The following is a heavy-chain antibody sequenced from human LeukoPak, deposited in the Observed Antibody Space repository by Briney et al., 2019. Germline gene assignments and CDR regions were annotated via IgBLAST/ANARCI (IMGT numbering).Heavy chain of an antibody. J-gene: IGHJ3*02. CDR1: GYTFTRYD. V-gene: IGHV1-8*01. Sequence: ASVKVSCKASGYTFTRYDINWVRQATGQGLEWMGWMNPNSGNTGYAQKFQGRVTMTRNTSISTAYMELSSLRSEDTAVYYCARTTHSSSWSGVFGDAFDIWGQGTMVTVSS. D-gene: IGHD6-13*01. CDR2: MNPNSGNT. CDR3: ARTTHSSSWSGVFGDAFDI.